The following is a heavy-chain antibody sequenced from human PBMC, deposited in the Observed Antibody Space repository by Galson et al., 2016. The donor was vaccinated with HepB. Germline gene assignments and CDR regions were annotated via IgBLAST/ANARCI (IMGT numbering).Heavy chain of an antibody. V-gene: IGHV4-4*02. CDR1: GGPMSSFNW. D-gene: IGHD6-19*01. CDR3: EREVGGKEWLDAFDN. J-gene: IGHJ3*02. CDR2: IHESGTT. Sequence: EPLSLTCGVSGGPMSSFNWWSWVRQSPGTGLEWIGEIHESGTTNYNPSLKSRVTISVDKTKTQFSLTLNSVTAADTAVYYCEREVGGKEWLDAFDNWGQWTMVSVSS.